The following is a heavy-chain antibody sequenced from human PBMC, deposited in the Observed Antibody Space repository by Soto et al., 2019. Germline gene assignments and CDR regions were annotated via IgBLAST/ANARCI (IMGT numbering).Heavy chain of an antibody. D-gene: IGHD3-16*01. CDR3: ARDRGGITVSSKPLGEWFDP. CDR2: LSQGETT. CDR1: GVSLNNFF. J-gene: IGHJ5*02. V-gene: IGHV4-4*08. Sequence: QVQLQESGPGLVRPSETLSLTCTVSGVSLNNFFWSWIRQTPGKGLELIGHVPQGGTASYLSQGETTGYAPSLESRATISLDLPKNQFSLRLTSVTAADTAVYYCARDRGGITVSSKPLGEWFDPWGQGTLVTVSS.